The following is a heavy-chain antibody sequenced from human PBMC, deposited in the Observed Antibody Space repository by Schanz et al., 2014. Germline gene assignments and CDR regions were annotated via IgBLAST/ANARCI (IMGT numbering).Heavy chain of an antibody. CDR3: ARDRDQWDGNYLDY. CDR1: GYTFTRSG. D-gene: IGHD1-26*01. J-gene: IGHJ4*02. CDR2: IGGSDGNT. V-gene: IGHV1-18*01. Sequence: QVHLVQSGGEVKTPGASVKVSCKASGYTFTRSGISWVRQAPGQGLEWMGWIGGSDGNTNFAQKCQGRVTMTTDTSTSTVYMELRSLTSDDSAVYYCARDRDQWDGNYLDYWGQGTLVTVSS.